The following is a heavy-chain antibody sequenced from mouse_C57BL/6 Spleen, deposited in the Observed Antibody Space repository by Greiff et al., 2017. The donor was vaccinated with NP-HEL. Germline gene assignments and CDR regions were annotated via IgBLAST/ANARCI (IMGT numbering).Heavy chain of an antibody. V-gene: IGHV1-5*01. CDR1: GYTFTSYW. CDR2: IYPGNSDT. CDR3: TRSDDYDQGYFDY. D-gene: IGHD2-4*01. J-gene: IGHJ2*01. Sequence: EVKLVESGTVLARPGASVKMSCKTSGYTFTSYWMHWVKQRPGQGLEWIGAIYPGNSDTSYNQKFKGKAKLTAVTSASTAYMELSSLTNEDSAVYYCTRSDDYDQGYFDYWGQGTTLTVSS.